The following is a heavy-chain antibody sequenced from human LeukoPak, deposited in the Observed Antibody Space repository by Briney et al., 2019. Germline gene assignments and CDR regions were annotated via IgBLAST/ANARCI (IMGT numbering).Heavy chain of an antibody. CDR3: ARKSRDDYNPNSYTMDV. CDR1: GYTFTSYA. J-gene: IGHJ6*02. D-gene: IGHD5-24*01. CDR2: INTNTGNP. Sequence: ASVKVSCKASGYTFTSYAMNWVRQAPGQGLEWMGWINTNTGNPTYAQGFTGRFVFSLDTSVSTAYLQISSLKAEDTAVYYCARKSRDDYNPNSYTMDVWGQGTTVTVSS. V-gene: IGHV7-4-1*02.